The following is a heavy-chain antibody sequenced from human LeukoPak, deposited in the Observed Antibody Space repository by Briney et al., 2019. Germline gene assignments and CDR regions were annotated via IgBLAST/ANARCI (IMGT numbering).Heavy chain of an antibody. J-gene: IGHJ1*01. CDR2: IFYNGTT. CDR1: GGAIRNSGYF. D-gene: IGHD6-19*01. Sequence: SETLSLTCSVSGGAIRNSGYFWGWIRQPPGKGLEWIGSIFYNGTTYCFQSLKSRVTMSVGPSNNLFSMTLNSVTAADTAMYYCSRSARDNTAGRPAFFNHWGQGILVVVSS. CDR3: SRSARDNTAGRPAFFNH. V-gene: IGHV4-39*01.